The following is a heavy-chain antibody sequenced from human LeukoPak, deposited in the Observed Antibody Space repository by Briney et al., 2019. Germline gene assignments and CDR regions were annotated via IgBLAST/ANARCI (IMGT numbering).Heavy chain of an antibody. V-gene: IGHV4-61*02. Sequence: SETLSLTCTVSGGSISSGSYYWSWIRQPAGKGLEWIGRIYTSGSTNHNPSLKSRVTISVDTSKNQFSLKLSSVTAADTAVYYCARENSEGDDSYGYVNWFDPWGQGTLVTVSS. CDR2: IYTSGST. J-gene: IGHJ5*02. D-gene: IGHD5-18*01. CDR1: GGSISSGSYY. CDR3: ARENSEGDDSYGYVNWFDP.